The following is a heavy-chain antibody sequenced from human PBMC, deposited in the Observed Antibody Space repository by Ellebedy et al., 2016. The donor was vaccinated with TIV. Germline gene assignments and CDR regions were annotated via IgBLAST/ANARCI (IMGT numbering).Heavy chain of an antibody. CDR2: INHSGST. CDR1: GGSFSGYY. J-gene: IGHJ6*02. CDR3: ARERASPYYYYGMDV. V-gene: IGHV4-34*01. Sequence: SETLSLTXAVYGGSFSGYYWSWIRQPPGKGLEWIGEINHSGSTNYNPSLKSRVTISVDTSKNQFSLKLSSVTAADTAVYYCARERASPYYYYGMDVWGQGTTVTVSS.